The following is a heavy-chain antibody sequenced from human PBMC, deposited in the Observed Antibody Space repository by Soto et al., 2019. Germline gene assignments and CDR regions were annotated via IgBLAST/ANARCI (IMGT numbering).Heavy chain of an antibody. D-gene: IGHD6-19*01. J-gene: IGHJ4*02. CDR2: IYHSGSN. V-gene: IGHV4-30-2*01. CDR3: AAAGGLGAVAADY. CDR1: GGSISSGGYS. Sequence: QLQLQESGSGLVKPSQTLSLTCAVSGGSISSGGYSWSWIRQPPGKGLDWIGYIYHSGSNYYNPSLKSRVTISVDRSQNQFSLKLSSVTAADTAVYYCAAAGGLGAVAADYWGQGTLVTVSS.